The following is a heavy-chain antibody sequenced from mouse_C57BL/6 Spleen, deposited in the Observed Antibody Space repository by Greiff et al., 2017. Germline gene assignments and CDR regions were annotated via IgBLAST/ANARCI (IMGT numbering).Heavy chain of an antibody. CDR1: GYAFSSYW. D-gene: IGHD1-1*01. CDR2: IYPGDGDT. J-gene: IGHJ2*01. V-gene: IGHV1-80*01. Sequence: QVQLQQSGAELVKPGASVKISCKASGYAFSSYWMNWVKQRPGKGLEWIGQIYPGDGDTNYNGKFKGKATLTADKSSSTAYMQLSSLTSEDSAVYFCARGGTTVVPFDYGGQGTTLTVSS. CDR3: ARGGTTVVPFDY.